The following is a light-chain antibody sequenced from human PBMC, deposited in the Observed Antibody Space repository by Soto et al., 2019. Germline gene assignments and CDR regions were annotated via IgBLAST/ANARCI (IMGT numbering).Light chain of an antibody. V-gene: IGLV1-44*01. J-gene: IGLJ2*01. CDR3: AAWDDSLNGLV. CDR2: TNN. Sequence: QSVLTQPPSASGTPGQRVTISCSRSSSNIGSNTVHWYQQLPGTAPKLLIYTNNQRPSGVPDRFSGSKSGTSASLAISGLQSEDEADYYCAAWDDSLNGLVFGGGTKLTVL. CDR1: SSNIGSNT.